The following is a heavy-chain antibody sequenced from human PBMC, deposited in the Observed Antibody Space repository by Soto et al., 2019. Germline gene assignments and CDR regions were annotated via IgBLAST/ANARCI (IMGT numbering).Heavy chain of an antibody. V-gene: IGHV1-69*12. Sequence: QVQLVQSGAEVKKPGSSVKVSCKASGGTFSSYAISWVRQAPGQGLEWMGGIIPIFGTANYAQKFQGRVTITADESTSTAYMELSSLRSEDTAVYYCARGGIVLVPAATSTHWFDPWGQGTLVTVSS. J-gene: IGHJ5*02. D-gene: IGHD2-2*01. CDR2: IIPIFGTA. CDR3: ARGGIVLVPAATSTHWFDP. CDR1: GGTFSSYA.